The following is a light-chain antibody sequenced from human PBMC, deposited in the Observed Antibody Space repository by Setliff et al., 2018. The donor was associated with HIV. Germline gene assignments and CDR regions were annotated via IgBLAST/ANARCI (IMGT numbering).Light chain of an antibody. Sequence: QSVLTQPASVSGSPGQSITISCSGTRNDVGRYDLVSWYQQHPGKAPKLMIYQATKRPSGVSNRFSGSKSGNTASLTISGLQAEDEADYYCCSNTGSNTYVFGTGTKVTV. J-gene: IGLJ1*01. V-gene: IGLV2-23*01. CDR2: QAT. CDR1: RNDVGRYDL. CDR3: CSNTGSNTYV.